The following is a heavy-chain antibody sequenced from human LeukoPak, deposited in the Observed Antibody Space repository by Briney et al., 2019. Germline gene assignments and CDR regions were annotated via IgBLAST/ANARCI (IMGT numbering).Heavy chain of an antibody. Sequence: GASVKVSCKASGYTFTGYYMHWVRQAPGQGLEWMGWISPNSGGTNYAQKFQGWVTMTRDTSISTAYMELSRLRSDDTAVYYCARGPPNLRYFDWLLDYWGQGTLVTVSS. J-gene: IGHJ4*02. CDR3: ARGPPNLRYFDWLLDY. D-gene: IGHD3-9*01. CDR1: GYTFTGYY. CDR2: ISPNSGGT. V-gene: IGHV1-2*04.